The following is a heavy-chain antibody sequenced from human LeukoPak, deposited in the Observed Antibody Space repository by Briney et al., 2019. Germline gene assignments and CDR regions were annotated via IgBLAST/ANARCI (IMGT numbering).Heavy chain of an antibody. CDR2: INPNSGGT. CDR3: AAQGILEWLGYFDY. CDR1: GYTFTGYY. J-gene: IGHJ4*02. D-gene: IGHD3-3*01. Sequence: GASVKVSCKASGYTFTGYYMHWVRQAPGQGLEWMGWINPNSGGTNYAQKFQGRVTMTRDTSISTAYMELSRLRSDDTAVYYCAAQGILEWLGYFDYWGQGTLVTVSS. V-gene: IGHV1-2*02.